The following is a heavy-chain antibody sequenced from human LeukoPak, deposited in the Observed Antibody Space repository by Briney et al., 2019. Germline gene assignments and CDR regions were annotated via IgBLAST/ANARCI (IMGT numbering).Heavy chain of an antibody. CDR3: AKDGGYCSSTSCYTLPHNWFDP. Sequence: HPGGSLRLSRAASGFTFSSYAMSWVRQAPGKGLEWVSAISGSGGSTYYADSVKGRFTISRDNSKNTLYLQMNCLRAEDTAVYYCAKDGGYCSSTSCYTLPHNWFDPWGQGTLVTVSS. CDR2: ISGSGGST. V-gene: IGHV3-23*01. CDR1: GFTFSSYA. J-gene: IGHJ5*02. D-gene: IGHD2-2*02.